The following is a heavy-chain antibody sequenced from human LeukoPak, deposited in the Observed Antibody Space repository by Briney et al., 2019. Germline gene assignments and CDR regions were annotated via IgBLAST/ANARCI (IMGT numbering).Heavy chain of an antibody. D-gene: IGHD4-17*01. CDR2: ISGSSSKI. CDR3: ARDAYGDYGFDY. J-gene: IGHJ4*02. V-gene: IGHV3-21*01. Sequence: KPGGCLRLSCAASGFTFSSYTMNWVRQPPGKGPEWVSSISGSSSKIYYADPVKGRFTISRDNAKDSLYLQMNSLRADDTAVYYCARDAYGDYGFDYWGQGILVTVSS. CDR1: GFTFSSYT.